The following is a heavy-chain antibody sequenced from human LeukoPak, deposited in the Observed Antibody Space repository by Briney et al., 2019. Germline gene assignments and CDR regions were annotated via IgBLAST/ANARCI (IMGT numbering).Heavy chain of an antibody. CDR3: TRDWGSLRYSYGSD. Sequence: GGSLRLSCTASGFTFGDYAMSWFRQAPGKGLEWVGFIRSKAYGGTTEYAASVKGRFTISRDDSKSIAYLQMNSLKTEDTAVYYCTRDWGSLRYSYGSDWGQGTLVTVSS. J-gene: IGHJ4*02. D-gene: IGHD5-18*01. CDR2: IRSKAYGGTT. V-gene: IGHV3-49*03. CDR1: GFTFGDYA.